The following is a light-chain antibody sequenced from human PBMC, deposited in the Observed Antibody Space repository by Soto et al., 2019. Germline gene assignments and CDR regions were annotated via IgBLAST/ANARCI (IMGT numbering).Light chain of an antibody. V-gene: IGLV3-21*04. CDR2: SDT. J-gene: IGLJ2*01. CDR3: QVWDSGSAHVV. CDR1: TIGSKG. Sequence: SYELTQPPSVSGAPGQTASLSCGGNTIGSKGVHWYQQKTGQAPVLVIDSDTDLPPVIPERFSGSNSANLATLTISRVEAGDEADYYCQVWDSGSAHVVFVGGTQLTVL.